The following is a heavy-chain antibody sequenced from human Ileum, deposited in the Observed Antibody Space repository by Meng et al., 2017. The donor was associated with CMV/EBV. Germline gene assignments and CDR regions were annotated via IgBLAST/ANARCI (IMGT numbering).Heavy chain of an antibody. Sequence: CKTSGCTFTSKNPSQVRQSPGRGPEWMGWIDTNTENPAYAQVFTGRFVFSLDTSVNTAYLQISSLKAEDTAVYYCARDGLSGRYFDYWGQGTLVTVSS. V-gene: IGHV7-4-1*02. D-gene: IGHD1-26*01. J-gene: IGHJ4*02. CDR2: IDTNTENP. CDR3: ARDGLSGRYFDY. CDR1: GCTFTSKN.